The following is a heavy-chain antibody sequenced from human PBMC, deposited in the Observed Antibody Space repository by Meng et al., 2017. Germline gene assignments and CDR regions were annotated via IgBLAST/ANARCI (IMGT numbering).Heavy chain of an antibody. CDR1: GGTFSSYA. V-gene: IGHV1-69*05. D-gene: IGHD3-10*01. CDR3: ASLDGSGSGWFDP. J-gene: IGHJ5*02. CDR2: IIPIFGTA. Sequence: QVRLVQSGAEVKKPVSSVKVSCKASGGTFSSYAISWVRQAPGQGLEWMGGIIPIFGTANYAQKFHGRVTITTDESTSTAYRELSSLRSEDTAVYYCASLDGSGSGWFDPWGQGTLVTVSS.